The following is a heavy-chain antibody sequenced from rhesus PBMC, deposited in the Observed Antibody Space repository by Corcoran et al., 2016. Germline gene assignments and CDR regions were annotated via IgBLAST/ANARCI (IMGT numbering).Heavy chain of an antibody. CDR2: INSGGGST. CDR1: GFIFSSYG. D-gene: IGHD3-16*01. CDR3: AKRAYYYSGSYYFDY. J-gene: IGHJ4*01. V-gene: IGHV3S5*01. Sequence: EVQLVETGGGLVQPGGSLKLSCAVSGFIFSSYGMSWVRQAPGKGLEWVSVINSGGGSTYYADSGKGRFTISRDNSKNTLSLQMNSLRPDDTAVYYCAKRAYYYSGSYYFDYWGQGVLVTVSS.